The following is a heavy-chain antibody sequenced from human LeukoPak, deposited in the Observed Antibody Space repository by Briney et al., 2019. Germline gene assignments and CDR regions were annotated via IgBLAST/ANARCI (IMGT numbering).Heavy chain of an antibody. CDR1: EFSFSSYW. CDR3: AKVPSRGYGSGSSESV. V-gene: IGHV3-7*01. Sequence: GGSLRLSCAASEFSFSSYWMSWVRQAPGKGLEWVANIKQDGSEKYYVDSMMGRFTIFRDNAKNSLYLQINSLRAEDTAVYYCAKVPSRGYGSGSSESVWGQGTLVTVSS. J-gene: IGHJ4*02. CDR2: IKQDGSEK. D-gene: IGHD3-10*01.